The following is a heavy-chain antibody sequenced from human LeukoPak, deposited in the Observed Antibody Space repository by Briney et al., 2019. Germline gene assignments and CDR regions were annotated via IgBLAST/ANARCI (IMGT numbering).Heavy chain of an antibody. Sequence: SETLSLTCAVYGGSFSGNYWSWIRQPPGKGLEWIGEINHSGSTNYNPSLKSRVTISVDTSKNQFSLKLSSVTAADTAVYYCARAPNMDVWGKGTTVTVSS. V-gene: IGHV4-34*01. CDR3: ARAPNMDV. J-gene: IGHJ6*03. CDR1: GGSFSGNY. CDR2: INHSGST.